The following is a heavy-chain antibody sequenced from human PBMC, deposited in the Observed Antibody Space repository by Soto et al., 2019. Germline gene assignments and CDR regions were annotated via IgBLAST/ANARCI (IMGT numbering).Heavy chain of an antibody. CDR3: ARDGPAPGIYFDY. CDR1: GFRFSTHG. D-gene: IGHD6-13*01. V-gene: IGHV3-7*01. J-gene: IGHJ4*02. CDR2: INQDGSEK. Sequence: GGSLRLSCGASGFRFSTHGMSWVSQAPGKGLECVASINQDGSEKHYVDSVKGRFTISRDNAKNSLYLQLSSLRVEDTAVYYCARDGPAPGIYFDYWGQGAQVTVSS.